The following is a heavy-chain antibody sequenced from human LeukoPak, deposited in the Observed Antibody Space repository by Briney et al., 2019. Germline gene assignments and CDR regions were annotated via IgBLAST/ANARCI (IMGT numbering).Heavy chain of an antibody. CDR3: ARDPGCTNGVCYPYYYYMDV. Sequence: ASVKVSCMASGYTFTGYYMHWVRQAPGQGLEWMGWINPNSGGTNYAQKFQGRVTMTRDTSISTAYMELSRLRSDDTAVYYCARDPGCTNGVCYPYYYYMDVWGKGTTVTVSS. D-gene: IGHD2-8*01. J-gene: IGHJ6*03. V-gene: IGHV1-2*02. CDR1: GYTFTGYY. CDR2: INPNSGGT.